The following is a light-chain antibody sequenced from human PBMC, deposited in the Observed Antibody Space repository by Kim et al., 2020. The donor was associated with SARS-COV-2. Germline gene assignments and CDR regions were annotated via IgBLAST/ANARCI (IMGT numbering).Light chain of an antibody. Sequence: LAPGETATRSCRATQSANSNLAWYQQKPGQAPRLLIYGASTRATDIPARFSGSGSGTDFTLTISCLQSEDFAVYYCQQYDKWPLTFGGGTKVDIK. CDR1: QSANSN. J-gene: IGKJ4*01. CDR3: QQYDKWPLT. V-gene: IGKV3-15*01. CDR2: GAS.